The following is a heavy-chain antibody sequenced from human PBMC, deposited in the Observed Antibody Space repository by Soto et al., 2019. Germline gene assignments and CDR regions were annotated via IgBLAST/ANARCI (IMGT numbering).Heavy chain of an antibody. CDR2: TIPMFGTT. D-gene: IGHD3-22*01. CDR1: GGTFNSYA. CDR3: TGCGLQYHSIGYYLGIDGMDV. Sequence: QVQLVQSGAEVKKPESSVRVSCKASGGTFNSYAITWVRQAPGQGLEWMGGTIPMFGTTNYAEKFQGRVTISADESTNTAYMELSSLRSEDTAVYYCTGCGLQYHSIGYYLGIDGMDVWGQGTTVIVSS. J-gene: IGHJ6*02. V-gene: IGHV1-69*12.